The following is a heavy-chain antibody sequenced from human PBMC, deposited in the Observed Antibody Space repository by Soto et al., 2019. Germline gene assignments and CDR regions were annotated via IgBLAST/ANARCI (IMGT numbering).Heavy chain of an antibody. V-gene: IGHV3-73*01. Sequence: GGSLRLSCAASGFTFSGSAMHWVRQASGKGLEWVGRIRSKANSCATAYAASVKGRFTISRDDSKNTAYLQMNSLKTEDTAVYYCTRWVRAFDYWGQGTLVTVSS. D-gene: IGHD3-10*01. CDR3: TRWVRAFDY. CDR1: GFTFSGSA. CDR2: IRSKANSCAT. J-gene: IGHJ4*02.